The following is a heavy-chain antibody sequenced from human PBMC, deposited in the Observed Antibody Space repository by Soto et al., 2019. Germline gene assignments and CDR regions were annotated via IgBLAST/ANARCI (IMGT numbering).Heavy chain of an antibody. CDR1: GYTFPNPG. CDR3: ARDRVAGIWGDAFDI. D-gene: IGHD3-16*01. V-gene: IGHV1-18*04. CDR2: INPYNPNV. J-gene: IGHJ3*02. Sequence: QVQLVQSGAEVKKPGASVKVSCKPSGYTFPNPGITWLRQAPGQGLEWMGWINPYNPNVNYAQKLQGRVPMTTDTSTSTAYMDLRSLTSDDTAVYYCARDRVAGIWGDAFDIWGQGTMVTVSS.